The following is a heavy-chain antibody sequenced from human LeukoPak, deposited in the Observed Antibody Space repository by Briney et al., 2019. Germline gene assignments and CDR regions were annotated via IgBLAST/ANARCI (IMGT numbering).Heavy chain of an antibody. Sequence: GGSLRLSCAASGFTLSDYYMSWIRQAPGKGLEWVSYISSSGSTIYYADSVKGRFTISRDNAKNSLYLQMNSLRAEDTAVYYCARVQNSSSWTMGFDYWGQGTLVTVSS. CDR1: GFTLSDYY. V-gene: IGHV3-11*01. J-gene: IGHJ4*02. CDR2: ISSSGSTI. CDR3: ARVQNSSSWTMGFDY. D-gene: IGHD6-13*01.